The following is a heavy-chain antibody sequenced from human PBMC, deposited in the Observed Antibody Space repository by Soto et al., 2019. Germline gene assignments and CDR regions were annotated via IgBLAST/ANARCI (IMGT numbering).Heavy chain of an antibody. CDR3: AKALWFGESSHYFDY. V-gene: IGHV3-23*01. Sequence: GGSLRLSCVGSGFGFDSFAMSWVRQAPGKGLEWVSGIGGSGGATVYADSVKGRFTISRDNSRNTLYLQMNFLGGGDTAVYYCAKALWFGESSHYFDYWGQGTLVTVSS. CDR1: GFGFDSFA. J-gene: IGHJ4*02. CDR2: IGGSGGAT. D-gene: IGHD3-10*01.